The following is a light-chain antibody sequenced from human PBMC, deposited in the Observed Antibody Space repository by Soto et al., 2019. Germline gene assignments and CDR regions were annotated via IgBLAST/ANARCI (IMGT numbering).Light chain of an antibody. CDR3: QVWDSSSDRYVV. V-gene: IGLV3-21*02. CDR1: NIGSKS. CDR2: DDS. Sequence: SYELTQPPSVSVAPGQTARITCGGNNIGSKSVHWYQQKPGQAPVLVVYDDSDRPSGIPARFSGSNSGNTATLTISRVEAGDEADYYCQVWDSSSDRYVVFGGGTQLTVL. J-gene: IGLJ2*01.